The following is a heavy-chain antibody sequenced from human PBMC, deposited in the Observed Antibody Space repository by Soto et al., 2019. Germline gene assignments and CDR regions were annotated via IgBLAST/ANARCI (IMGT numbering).Heavy chain of an antibody. V-gene: IGHV1-3*01. CDR1: GYTFTRYA. CDR2: INAGNGNT. J-gene: IGHJ4*02. Sequence: ASVKVSCKASGYTFTRYAMHWVRQAPGQRLEWMGWINAGNGNTKYSQKFQGRVTISTDTSASTAYMELSSLRSEDTAVYYCARDGAVAGDSNFDYWGQGTPATVSS. CDR3: ARDGAVAGDSNFDY. D-gene: IGHD6-19*01.